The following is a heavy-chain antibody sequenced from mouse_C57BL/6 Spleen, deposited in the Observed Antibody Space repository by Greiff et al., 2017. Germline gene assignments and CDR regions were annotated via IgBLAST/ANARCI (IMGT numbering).Heavy chain of an antibody. CDR2: IYPRDGST. Sequence: QVQLQQSGPELVKPGASVKLSCKASGYTFTSYDINWVKQRPGQGLEWIGWIYPRDGSTKYNEKFKGKATLTVDTSSSTAYMELHSLTSEDSAVYFCARRLFITTVVSPWYFDVWGTGTTVTVSS. CDR3: ARRLFITTVVSPWYFDV. V-gene: IGHV1-85*01. J-gene: IGHJ1*03. D-gene: IGHD1-1*01. CDR1: GYTFTSYD.